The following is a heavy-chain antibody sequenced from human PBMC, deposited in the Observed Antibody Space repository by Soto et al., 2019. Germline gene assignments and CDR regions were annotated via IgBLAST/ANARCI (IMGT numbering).Heavy chain of an antibody. CDR3: ASSSPFHY. Sequence: QLQLQESGPGLVKPSETLSLTCSVSSASLSSSTYYWSWTRQPPGRGPEWFGSIYYSGNTYYKPALKTRVSISIYTSRNQFSLKLTSVTAADTGVYYCASSSPFHYWGPGILVSVSS. CDR1: SASLSSSTYY. D-gene: IGHD6-6*01. V-gene: IGHV4-39*01. CDR2: IYYSGNT. J-gene: IGHJ4*02.